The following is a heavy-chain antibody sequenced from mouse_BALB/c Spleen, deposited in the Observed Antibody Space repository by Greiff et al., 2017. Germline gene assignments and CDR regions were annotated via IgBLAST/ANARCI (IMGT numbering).Heavy chain of an antibody. CDR3: ARGGTTVVATNDY. D-gene: IGHD1-1*01. CDR2: INPSTGYT. J-gene: IGHJ2*01. Sequence: QVQLQQSGAELAKPGASVKMSCKASGYTFTSYWMHWVKQRPGQGLEWIGYINPSTGYTEYNQKFKDKATLTADKSSSTAYMQLSSLTSEDSAVYYCARGGTTVVATNDYWGQGTTLTVSS. CDR1: GYTFTSYW. V-gene: IGHV1-7*01.